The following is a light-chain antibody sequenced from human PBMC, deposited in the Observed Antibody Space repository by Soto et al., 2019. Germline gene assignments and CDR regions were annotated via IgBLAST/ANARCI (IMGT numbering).Light chain of an antibody. J-gene: IGKJ5*01. Sequence: AIRMTQSPSSLSASTGDRVTITCRASQGISSYLAWYQQKPGKAPKLLIYAASTLQSGVPSRFSGSGSGTDFTLTISCLQSEEFATYYCQQYYSYPITFGQGTRREIK. CDR1: QGISSY. CDR2: AAS. CDR3: QQYYSYPIT. V-gene: IGKV1-8*01.